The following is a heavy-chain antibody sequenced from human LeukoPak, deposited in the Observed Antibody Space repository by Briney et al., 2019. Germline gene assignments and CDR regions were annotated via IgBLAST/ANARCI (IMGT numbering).Heavy chain of an antibody. CDR3: ARGRSIPHYYDSSGYPTFDY. J-gene: IGHJ4*02. CDR1: GYTFTSYY. CDR2: INPSGGST. V-gene: IGHV1-46*01. D-gene: IGHD3-22*01. Sequence: GASVKVSCKASGYTFTSYYMHWVRQAPGQGLEWMAIINPSGGSTSYAQKFQGRVTMTRDTSTSTVYMELSSLRSEDTAVYYCARGRSIPHYYDSSGYPTFDYWGQGTLVTVSS.